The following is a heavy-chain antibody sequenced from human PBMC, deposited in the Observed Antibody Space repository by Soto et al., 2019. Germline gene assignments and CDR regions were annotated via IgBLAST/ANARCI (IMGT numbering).Heavy chain of an antibody. V-gene: IGHV3-23*01. CDR1: GFTFSSYA. CDR3: ATPGSTAMGYFDY. CDR2: ISGSGGST. J-gene: IGHJ4*02. Sequence: GSLRLSCAASGFTFSSYAMSCVRQSPGKGLEWVSAISGSGGSTYYADSVKGRFTISRDNSKNTLYLQMNSLRAEDTAVYYCATPGSTAMGYFDYWGQGTLVTVSS. D-gene: IGHD5-18*01.